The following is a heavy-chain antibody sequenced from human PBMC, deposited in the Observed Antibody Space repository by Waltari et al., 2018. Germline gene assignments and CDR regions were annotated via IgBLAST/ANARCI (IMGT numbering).Heavy chain of an antibody. D-gene: IGHD2-2*01. CDR1: GFTFSSYA. CDR3: AKDSVVPAADDYSWYFDL. Sequence: EVQLLESGGGLVQPGGSLRLSCAASGFTFSSYAMSWVRQAPGKGLEWVSAISGSGGSTYYADSVKGRFTISRDNSKNTLYLQMNSLRAEDTAVYYCAKDSVVPAADDYSWYFDLWGRGTLVTVSS. CDR2: ISGSGGST. J-gene: IGHJ2*01. V-gene: IGHV3-23*01.